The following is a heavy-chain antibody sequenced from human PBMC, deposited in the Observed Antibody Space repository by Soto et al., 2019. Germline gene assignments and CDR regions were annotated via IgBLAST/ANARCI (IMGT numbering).Heavy chain of an antibody. J-gene: IGHJ4*02. CDR2: IYDGGRT. CDR1: GGSISTVDYW. CDR3: ARGPSGDKVDS. V-gene: IGHV4-30-4*01. Sequence: QVQLQESGPGLVKPSQTLSLTCTVSGGSISTVDYWWSWIRQSPDMGLEWIGHIYDGGRTYNNPSLESRVTMSVDTPKSQLSLPLSSVSAADTAGYYCARGPSGDKVDSWGQGPLVTVSS. D-gene: IGHD7-27*01.